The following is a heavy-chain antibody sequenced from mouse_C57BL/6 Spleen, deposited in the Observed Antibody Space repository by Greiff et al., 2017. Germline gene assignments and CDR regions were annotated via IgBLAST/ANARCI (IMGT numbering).Heavy chain of an antibody. V-gene: IGHV5-17*01. CDR2: ISSGSSTI. Sequence: EVQLVESGGGLVKPGGSLKLSCAASGFTFSDYGMHWVRQAPEKGLEWVAYISSGSSTIYYADTVKGRFTISRDNAKNTLFLQMTSLRSEDTAMYYCARAYDYDDWYFDVWGTGTTVTVSS. CDR3: ARAYDYDDWYFDV. CDR1: GFTFSDYG. D-gene: IGHD2-4*01. J-gene: IGHJ1*03.